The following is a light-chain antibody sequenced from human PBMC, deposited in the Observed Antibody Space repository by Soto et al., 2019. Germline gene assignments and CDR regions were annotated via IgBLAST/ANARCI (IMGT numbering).Light chain of an antibody. CDR1: SGHSSYA. Sequence: QSVLTQSPSASASLGASVKLTCTLSSGHSSYAIAWHQQQPEKGPRYLMKLNSDGSHSKGDGIPDRFSGSSSGAERYLTLSSLQSEDEADYYCQTWGTGIRVFGGGTKLPS. CDR3: QTWGTGIRV. CDR2: LNSDGSH. J-gene: IGLJ3*02. V-gene: IGLV4-69*01.